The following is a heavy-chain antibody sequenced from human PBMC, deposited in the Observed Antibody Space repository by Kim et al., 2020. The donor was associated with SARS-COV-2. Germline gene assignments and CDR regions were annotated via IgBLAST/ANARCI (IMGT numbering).Heavy chain of an antibody. CDR1: GGSISSYY. CDR3: ARLGMGYYDFWSGYPPVDAFDN. D-gene: IGHD3-3*01. J-gene: IGHJ3*02. CDR2: IYISGST. Sequence: SETLSLTCTVSGGSISSYYWSWIRQPAGKGLEWIGRIYISGSTNYNPSLKSRVTMSVDTSKNHFSLKLSSVTAADTAVYYCARLGMGYYDFWSGYPPVDAFDNWGQGTTVTVSS. V-gene: IGHV4-4*07.